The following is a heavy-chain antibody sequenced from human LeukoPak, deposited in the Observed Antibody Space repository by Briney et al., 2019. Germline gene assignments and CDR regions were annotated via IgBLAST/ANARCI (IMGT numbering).Heavy chain of an antibody. Sequence: GGSLRLSCAASGFTFSNAWMSWVRQAPGKGLEWVGRIKSKTDGGTTGYAAPVKGRFTISRDDSKNTLYLQMNSLKTEDTAVYYCTTGYSSSWGHYWGQGTLVTVSS. V-gene: IGHV3-15*01. J-gene: IGHJ4*02. CDR2: IKSKTDGGTT. CDR1: GFTFSNAW. CDR3: TTGYSSSWGHY. D-gene: IGHD6-13*01.